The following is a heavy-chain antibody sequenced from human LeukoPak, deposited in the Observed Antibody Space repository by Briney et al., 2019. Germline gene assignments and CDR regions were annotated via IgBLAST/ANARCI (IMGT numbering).Heavy chain of an antibody. J-gene: IGHJ3*02. CDR2: INSSGGST. CDR3: ARSGEFTTSSDI. Sequence: ASVKVSCKASGYTFSNYYMHWVRQAPGQGLEWMGIINSSGGSTTYAQKFHSRVTMTRDTSTSTAYMEMSSLRSEDTAVYYCARSGEFTTSSDIWGQGTMVTVSS. V-gene: IGHV1-46*01. CDR1: GYTFSNYY. D-gene: IGHD6-6*01.